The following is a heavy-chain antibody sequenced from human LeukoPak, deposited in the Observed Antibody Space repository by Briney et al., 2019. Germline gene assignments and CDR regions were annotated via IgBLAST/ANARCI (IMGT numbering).Heavy chain of an antibody. V-gene: IGHV4-61*02. CDR3: ATLGYYYMDV. J-gene: IGHJ6*03. CDR1: GGSISSGSYY. CDR2: IYTSGST. Sequence: SGTLSLTCTVSGGSISSGSYYWSWIRQPAGKGLGWIGRIYTSGSTNYNPSLKSRVTISVDTSKNQFSLKLSSVTAADTAVYYCATLGYYYMDVWGKGTTVTVSS.